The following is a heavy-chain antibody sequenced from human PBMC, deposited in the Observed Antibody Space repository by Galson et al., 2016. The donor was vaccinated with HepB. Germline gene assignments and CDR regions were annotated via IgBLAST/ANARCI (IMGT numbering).Heavy chain of an antibody. Sequence: LSLTCTVSGGSISSGGYYWSWIRQHPGKGLEWIGYIYYSGSTYYNPSLRSRVTISADTSKNRFSLKLSSVTAADTAVYYCASWGYSSSRYSDYWGQGTLVTVSS. CDR3: ASWGYSSSRYSDY. CDR1: GGSISSGGYY. J-gene: IGHJ4*02. V-gene: IGHV4-31*03. D-gene: IGHD6-13*01. CDR2: IYYSGST.